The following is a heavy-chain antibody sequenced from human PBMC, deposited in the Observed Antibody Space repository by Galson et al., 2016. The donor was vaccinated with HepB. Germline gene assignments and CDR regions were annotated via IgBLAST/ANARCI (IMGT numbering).Heavy chain of an antibody. CDR2: INHSGST. D-gene: IGHD5-24*01. CDR3: ARGGRGRWPQNWFDP. Sequence: SETLSLTCAVYGGSFSAYYWSWIRQPPGKGLEWIGEINHSGSTNYNPPLKSRVIISVDTSKNQFSLKLSSVTAADTAVYYCARGGRGRWPQNWFDPWGQGTLVTVSS. J-gene: IGHJ5*02. CDR1: GGSFSAYY. V-gene: IGHV4-34*01.